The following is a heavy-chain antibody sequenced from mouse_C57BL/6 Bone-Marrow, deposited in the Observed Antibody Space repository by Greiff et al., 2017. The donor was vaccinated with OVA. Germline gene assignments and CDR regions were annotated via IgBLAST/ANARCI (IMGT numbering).Heavy chain of an antibody. CDR1: GFTFSDFY. CDR2: SRNKAHDYTT. D-gene: IGHD1-1*01. CDR3: ARDAAGSSPSYWYFDV. J-gene: IGHJ1*03. Sequence: EVTLMDSGGGLVQSGRSLRLSCAPSGFTFSDFYMAWVRQAPGKGLEWIAASRNKAHDYTTEYSASVKGRFIVSRDTSQSILYLQMNALRAEDTAIYYCARDAAGSSPSYWYFDVWGTGTTVTVSS. V-gene: IGHV7-1*01.